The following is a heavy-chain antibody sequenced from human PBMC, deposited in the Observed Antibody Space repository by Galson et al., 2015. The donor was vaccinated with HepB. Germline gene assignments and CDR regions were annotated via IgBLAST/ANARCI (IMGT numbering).Heavy chain of an antibody. CDR3: ARDTSSWSPLDC. CDR2: INTDGSST. Sequence: SLRLSCAASGFTFSSYWMHWVRQAPGKGLVWVSHINTDGSSTTYADSVKGRFTISRDNAKNTLYLEMNSLRTEDTAVYYCARDTSSWSPLDCWGQGTLVTVSS. D-gene: IGHD6-13*01. V-gene: IGHV3-74*01. J-gene: IGHJ4*02. CDR1: GFTFSSYW.